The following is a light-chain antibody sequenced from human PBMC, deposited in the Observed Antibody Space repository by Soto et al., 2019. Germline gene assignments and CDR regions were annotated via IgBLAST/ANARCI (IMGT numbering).Light chain of an antibody. CDR1: SSDIGGYDY. V-gene: IGLV2-8*01. Sequence: QSALTQPPSASGSPGQSVTISCSGTSSDIGGYDYVSWYQRHPGKAPKLMILEVSNRPSGVPDRFSGSKSGNTASLTVSGLQAEDEAEYYCSSYAASNRLLFGGGTKLTVL. CDR3: SSYAASNRLL. J-gene: IGLJ2*01. CDR2: EVS.